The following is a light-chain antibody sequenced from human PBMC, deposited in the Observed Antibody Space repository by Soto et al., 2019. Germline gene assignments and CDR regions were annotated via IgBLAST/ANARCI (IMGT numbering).Light chain of an antibody. CDR1: SSDVGGYNY. J-gene: IGLJ1*01. Sequence: QSALTQPASVSGSPGQSITISCTGTSSDVGGYNYVSWYQQHPGKAPKLMIYEVSNRPSGVSDRLSGSKSANTASLTISGLQAEDEADYYCFSYAGAGTFVFGTGTKVTVL. CDR2: EVS. V-gene: IGLV2-23*02. CDR3: FSYAGAGTFV.